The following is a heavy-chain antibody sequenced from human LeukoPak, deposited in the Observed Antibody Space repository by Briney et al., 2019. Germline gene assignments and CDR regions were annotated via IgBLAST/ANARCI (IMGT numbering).Heavy chain of an antibody. J-gene: IGHJ4*02. V-gene: IGHV4-39*07. CDR1: GGSIRSTTYY. CDR2: INYSGNT. D-gene: IGHD3-22*01. Sequence: SETLSLTCSVSGGSIRSTTYYWGWIRQPPGKGLEWIGSINYSGNTYYSPSLMSRVTISVDTSKNQFSLILRSVTAADTAVYYCARAPHFFDTSGSRYYFDYWGQGALVTVSS. CDR3: ARAPHFFDTSGSRYYFDY.